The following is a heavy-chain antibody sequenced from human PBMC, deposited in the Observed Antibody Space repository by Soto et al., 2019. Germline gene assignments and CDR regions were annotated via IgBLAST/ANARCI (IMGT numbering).Heavy chain of an antibody. Sequence: VASVKVSCKASGYTFTSYGISWVRQAPGQGLEWMVGIIPSFATGNSAPEFQGRLTITADKSTTTAYMELSSLRSEDTAVYYCARSYYGSGSYWFYGMDVWGQGTTVTVSS. CDR1: GYTFTSYG. CDR3: ARSYYGSGSYWFYGMDV. J-gene: IGHJ6*02. CDR2: IIPSFATG. V-gene: IGHV1-69*06. D-gene: IGHD3-10*01.